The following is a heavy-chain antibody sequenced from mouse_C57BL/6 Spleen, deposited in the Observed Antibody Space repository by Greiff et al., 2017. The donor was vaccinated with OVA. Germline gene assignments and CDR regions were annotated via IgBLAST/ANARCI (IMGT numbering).Heavy chain of an antibody. CDR1: GYTFTDYE. CDR2: IDPETGGT. Sequence: QVQLQQSGAQLVRPGASVTLSCKASGYTFTDYEMHWVKQTPVLGLEWIGAIDPETGGTAYNQKFKGKAILTADKSSSTAYMELRSLTSEDSAVYYCTRWRDYDQFAYWGQGTLVTVSA. CDR3: TRWRDYDQFAY. V-gene: IGHV1-15*01. J-gene: IGHJ3*01. D-gene: IGHD2-4*01.